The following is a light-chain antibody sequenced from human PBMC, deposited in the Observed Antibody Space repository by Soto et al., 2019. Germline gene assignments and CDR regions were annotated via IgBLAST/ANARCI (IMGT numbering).Light chain of an antibody. V-gene: IGKV3-15*01. Sequence: EIMMTQSTATLSVSPGERATFSCRASQSVSSNLAWYQQKPGQAPRLLIYDASTRATGVPARFSGSGSGTKFTLTISSLQSEDFAVYYCQQSNNWPLTFGGGTKVEIK. CDR1: QSVSSN. J-gene: IGKJ4*01. CDR2: DAS. CDR3: QQSNNWPLT.